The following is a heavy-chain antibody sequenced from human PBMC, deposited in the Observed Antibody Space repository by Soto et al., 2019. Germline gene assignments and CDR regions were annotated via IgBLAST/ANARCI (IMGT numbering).Heavy chain of an antibody. J-gene: IGHJ2*01. Sequence: QVQLVESGGGVVQPGRSLRLSCAASGFTFSNYGMYWVRQAPGKGLEWVAVISFDGSNKYYADSVKGRFTISRDNSKNTLYLHMNSLRAEDTAVYYCAKGIIADWYFELRGRGTLVTVSS. CDR1: GFTFSNYG. CDR2: ISFDGSNK. D-gene: IGHD6-13*01. CDR3: AKGIIADWYFEL. V-gene: IGHV3-30*18.